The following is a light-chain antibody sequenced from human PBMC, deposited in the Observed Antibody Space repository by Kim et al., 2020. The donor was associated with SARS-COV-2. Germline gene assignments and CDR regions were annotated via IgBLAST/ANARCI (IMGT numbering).Light chain of an antibody. CDR1: QGVSSY. V-gene: IGKV3-11*01. CDR3: QQRSNWPRT. Sequence: EIVLTQSPATLSLSPGERATLSCRARQGVSSYLAWYQQKRGQAPRLLIYDASNRATGIPARFSGSGSGTDFTLTISSLEPEDFAVYYCQQRSNWPRTFGQGTKLEI. CDR2: DAS. J-gene: IGKJ2*01.